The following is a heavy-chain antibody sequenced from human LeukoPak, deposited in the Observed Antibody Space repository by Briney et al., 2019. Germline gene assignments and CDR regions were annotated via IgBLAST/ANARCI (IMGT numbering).Heavy chain of an antibody. J-gene: IGHJ4*02. CDR2: IYYNGRT. Sequence: PSETLSLTCTVSGASISNSDYYWGWIRQPPGKGLEWIGIIYYNGRTYYNPSLKSRVTISVDTSKNQFSLKLISVTAADTAVYYCARDDGRGVVTPYWGQGTLVTVSS. CDR1: GASISNSDYY. V-gene: IGHV4-39*07. CDR3: ARDDGRGVVTPY. D-gene: IGHD2-21*02.